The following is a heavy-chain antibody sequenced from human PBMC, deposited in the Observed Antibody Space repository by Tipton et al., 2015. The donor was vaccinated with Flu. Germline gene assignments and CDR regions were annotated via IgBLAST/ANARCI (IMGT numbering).Heavy chain of an antibody. Sequence: LRLSCAVFGDSISSRYYWGWVRRPPGKGLEWIGNICPGSPYYNPSLRSRVTMSIARSNVQFSLRLTSVTAADTAVYFCARRTFSNYVSEPKNWFDFWGQGTLVTVSP. D-gene: IGHD4-11*01. V-gene: IGHV4-38-2*01. CDR1: GDSISSRYY. CDR3: ARRTFSNYVSEPKNWFDF. CDR2: ICPGSP. J-gene: IGHJ5*01.